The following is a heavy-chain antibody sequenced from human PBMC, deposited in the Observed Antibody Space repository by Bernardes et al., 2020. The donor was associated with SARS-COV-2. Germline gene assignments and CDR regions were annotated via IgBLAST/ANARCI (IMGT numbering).Heavy chain of an antibody. Sequence: TRALTCSLSAASTSSTGHYWAWIRQATGTGPEWIGNIDANGTTSYNPSLKSRVTVSVDTSMNQFSLKLTSVTAADTAVYYCARFCRGPGAPKSGYHYYEMDGWGQGTPVT. J-gene: IGHJ6*02. CDR2: IDANGTT. CDR3: ARFCRGPGAPKSGYHYYEMDG. V-gene: IGHV4-39*01. CDR1: AASTSSTGHY. D-gene: IGHD2-15*01.